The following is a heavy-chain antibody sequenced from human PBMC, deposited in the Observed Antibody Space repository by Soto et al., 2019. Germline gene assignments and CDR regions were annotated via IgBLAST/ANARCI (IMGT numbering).Heavy chain of an antibody. Sequence: GGSLRLSCAASGFTFSSYAMSWVRQAPGKGLEWVSAISGSGGSTYYADSVMGRFTISRDNSKNTLYLQMNSLRAEDTAVYYCAKDRTYVFGSGPWFAPWGKGTLVPVSS. CDR2: ISGSGGST. V-gene: IGHV3-23*01. J-gene: IGHJ5*02. CDR3: AKDRTYVFGSGPWFAP. CDR1: GFTFSSYA. D-gene: IGHD3-3*01.